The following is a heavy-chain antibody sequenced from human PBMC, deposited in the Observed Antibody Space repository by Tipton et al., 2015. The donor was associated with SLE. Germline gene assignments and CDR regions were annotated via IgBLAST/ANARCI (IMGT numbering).Heavy chain of an antibody. CDR3: ARGIDAFDI. V-gene: IGHV4-59*10. Sequence: TLSLTCAVYGGSFSGYYWSWIRQPAGKGLEWIGRIYTSGSTNYNPSLKSRVTMSVDTSKNQFSLKLSSVTAADTAVYYRARGIDAFDIWGQGTMVTVSS. CDR1: GGSFSGYY. J-gene: IGHJ3*02. CDR2: IYTSGST.